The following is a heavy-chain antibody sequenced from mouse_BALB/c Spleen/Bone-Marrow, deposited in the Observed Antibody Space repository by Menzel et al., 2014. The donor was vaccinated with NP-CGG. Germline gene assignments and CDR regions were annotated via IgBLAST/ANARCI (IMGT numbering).Heavy chain of an antibody. D-gene: IGHD3-2*01. J-gene: IGHJ3*01. CDR1: GFNIRDTY. V-gene: IGHV14-3*02. Sequence: EVNVVESGAELVKPGASVKLSCTSSGFNIRDTYIHWVKQRPEQGLEWIGKIDPAKDNTEYDPKFQGKATITADTPSNTAYLQLSSLTSEDTAVYYCARGVRQLGLPFWGQGTLVPVST. CDR2: IDPAKDNT. CDR3: ARGVRQLGLPF.